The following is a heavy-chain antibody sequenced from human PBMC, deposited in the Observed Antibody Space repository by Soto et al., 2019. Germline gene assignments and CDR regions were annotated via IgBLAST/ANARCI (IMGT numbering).Heavy chain of an antibody. CDR2: INPSGGST. CDR3: AGDESSSWVAFDY. J-gene: IGHJ4*02. Sequence: GASVKVSCKASGYTFTSYYMHLVRRAPGQGLEWMGIINPSGGSTSYAQKFQGRVTMTRDTSTSTVYMELSSLRSEDTAVYYCAGDESSSWVAFDYWGQGTLVTVSS. V-gene: IGHV1-46*01. CDR1: GYTFTSYY. D-gene: IGHD6-13*01.